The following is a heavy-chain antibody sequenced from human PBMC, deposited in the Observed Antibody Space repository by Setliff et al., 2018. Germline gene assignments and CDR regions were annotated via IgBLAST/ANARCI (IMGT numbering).Heavy chain of an antibody. V-gene: IGHV1-46*01. CDR1: GCTFTSHY. CDR3: ARDVFPYHYEGAFDI. CDR2: INPSSGRT. J-gene: IGHJ3*02. Sequence: ASVKVSCKASGCTFTSHYMHWVRQAPGLGLEWMGTINPSSGRTSYAQKFQGRVTMTRDTSTSTVYTDMSSLRSEDTAVYYCARDVFPYHYEGAFDIWGQGTMVTVSS. D-gene: IGHD3-22*01.